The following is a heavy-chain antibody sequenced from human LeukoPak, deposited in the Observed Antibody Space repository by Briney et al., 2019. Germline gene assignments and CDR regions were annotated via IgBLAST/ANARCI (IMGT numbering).Heavy chain of an antibody. CDR1: GFTFSNYG. V-gene: IGHV3-33*01. CDR2: IWYDGSDK. J-gene: IGHJ4*02. Sequence: GGSLRLSCAASGFTFSNYGMHWVRQAPGKGLEWVAVIWYDGSDKYYADSVKGRFTISRDNSKNTLYLQMNYLRAEDTAVYYCARFANDFSDYWGQGTLVTVSS. CDR3: ARFANDFSDY. D-gene: IGHD3/OR15-3a*01.